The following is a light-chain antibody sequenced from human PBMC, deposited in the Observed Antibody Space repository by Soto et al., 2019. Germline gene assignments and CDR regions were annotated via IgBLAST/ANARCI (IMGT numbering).Light chain of an antibody. CDR2: DAS. CDR1: QSVSSY. J-gene: IGKJ1*01. Sequence: EIVLTQSPATLSLSPGERATLSCRASQSVSSYLAWYQQKPGQAPRLLIYDASNRATGIPARFSGSGSGTDFPLTISSLEPEDFAVYYCKQRSNWPRGTFGQGTKVEIK. CDR3: KQRSNWPRGT. V-gene: IGKV3-11*01.